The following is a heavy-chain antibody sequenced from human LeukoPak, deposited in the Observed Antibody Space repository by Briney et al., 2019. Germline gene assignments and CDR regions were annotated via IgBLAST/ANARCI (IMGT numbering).Heavy chain of an antibody. J-gene: IGHJ4*02. Sequence: GGSLRLSCAASGFSFNDYYMNWIRQAPGKGLEWISYISIFPGTTQYADSVKGRFTISRDNAKNSVFLQMNSLRAEDTAMYYCAGGEYYGAGSYRDYWGQGTLVTVSS. D-gene: IGHD3-10*01. CDR3: AGGEYYGAGSYRDY. CDR2: ISIFPGTT. CDR1: GFSFNDYY. V-gene: IGHV3-11*01.